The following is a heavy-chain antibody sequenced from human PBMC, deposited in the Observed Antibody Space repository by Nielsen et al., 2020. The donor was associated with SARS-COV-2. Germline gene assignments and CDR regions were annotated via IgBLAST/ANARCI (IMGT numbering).Heavy chain of an antibody. CDR1: GFTFTSYG. Sequence: GGSLRLSCAASGFTFTSYGISWVRQAPGQGLEWIGWISAYNGNTNYAQKLQGRVTMTTDTSTSTAYMELRSLRSDDTAVYYCARDCSGGSCLDFDYWGQGTLVTVSS. V-gene: IGHV1-18*01. CDR3: ARDCSGGSCLDFDY. CDR2: ISAYNGNT. D-gene: IGHD2-15*01. J-gene: IGHJ4*02.